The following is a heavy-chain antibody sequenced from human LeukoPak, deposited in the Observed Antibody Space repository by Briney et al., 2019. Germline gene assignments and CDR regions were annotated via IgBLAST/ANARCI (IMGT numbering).Heavy chain of an antibody. CDR3: AREMGVVTAHGIDV. CDR2: IYYSGST. Sequence: SETLSLTCIVSGGSINSISSNNYHWGWIRRPPGKGLEWIGSIYYSGSTYYNPSLKSRVTISVDTSKNQFSLKLSSVTAADTALYYCAREMGVVTAHGIDVWGQGTTVTVSS. J-gene: IGHJ6*02. V-gene: IGHV4-39*02. D-gene: IGHD4-23*01. CDR1: GGSINSISSNNYH.